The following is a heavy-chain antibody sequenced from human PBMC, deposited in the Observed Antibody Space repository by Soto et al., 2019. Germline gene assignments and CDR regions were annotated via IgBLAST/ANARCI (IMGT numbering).Heavy chain of an antibody. V-gene: IGHV4-39*01. CDR2: IYYSGST. D-gene: IGHD2-2*01. CDR3: ARHRYCSSTSCYYYYYYMDI. CDR1: GGSISSSSYY. Sequence: SETLSLTCTVSGGSISSSSYYWGWIRQPPGKGLEWIGSIYYSGSTYYNPSLKSRVTISVDTSKNQFSLKLSSVTAADTAVYYCARHRYCSSTSCYYYYYYMDIWGKGTTVTVSS. J-gene: IGHJ6*03.